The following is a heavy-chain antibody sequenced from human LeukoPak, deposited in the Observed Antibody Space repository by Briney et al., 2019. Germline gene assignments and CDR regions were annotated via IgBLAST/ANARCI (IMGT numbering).Heavy chain of an antibody. Sequence: PSETLSLTCTVSGASVSSYYWSWLRQPPGKGLEWIGYIYYSGSTNYNPSLRSRVTISVDTSKNQFSLKLSSVTAADTAVYYCAGCIAAAGPYYYYMDVWGKGTTVTVSS. D-gene: IGHD6-13*01. J-gene: IGHJ6*03. V-gene: IGHV4-59*02. CDR3: AGCIAAAGPYYYYMDV. CDR2: IYYSGST. CDR1: GASVSSYY.